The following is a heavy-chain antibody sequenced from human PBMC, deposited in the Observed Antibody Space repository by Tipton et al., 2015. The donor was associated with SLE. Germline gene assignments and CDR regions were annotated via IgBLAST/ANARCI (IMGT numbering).Heavy chain of an antibody. CDR2: IDHSGST. D-gene: IGHD4-17*01. CDR3: AKDYNHDNADYN. V-gene: IGHV4-34*01. J-gene: IGHJ4*02. Sequence: TLSLTCAVYGGSLNSGSFIAYYWSWIRQPPGKGLEWVGDIDHSGSTNYKPSLKSRLTISEDRSEKQISLKLTSVTAADTAVYYCAKDYNHDNADYNWGQGTLVIVSS. CDR1: GGSLNSGSFIAYY.